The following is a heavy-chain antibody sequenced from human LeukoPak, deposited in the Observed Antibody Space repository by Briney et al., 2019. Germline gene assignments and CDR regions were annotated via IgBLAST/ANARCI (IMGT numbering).Heavy chain of an antibody. CDR3: AKGYYDYVWGSYYFDY. J-gene: IGHJ4*02. CDR1: GFTFSSYA. D-gene: IGHD3-16*01. CDR2: ISGSGGST. V-gene: IGHV3-23*01. Sequence: GGSLRLSCAASGFTFSSYAMRWVRQAPGKGLEWVSAISGSGGSTYYADSVKGRLTISRDNSRDTLYLQMNSLRAEDTAVYYCAKGYYDYVWGSYYFDYWGQGTLVTVSS.